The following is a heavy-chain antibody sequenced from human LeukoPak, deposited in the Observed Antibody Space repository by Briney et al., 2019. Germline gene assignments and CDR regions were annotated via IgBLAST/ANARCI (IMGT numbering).Heavy chain of an antibody. V-gene: IGHV3-30-3*01. CDR3: ARVGIQLCFDY. Sequence: GGSLRLSCAASGFTFSSYAMHWVRQAPGKGLEWVAVISYDGSNKYYADSVKGRFTISRDNSKNTLYLQVNSLRAEDTAVYYCARVGIQLCFDYWGQGTLVTVSS. J-gene: IGHJ4*02. CDR1: GFTFSSYA. CDR2: ISYDGSNK. D-gene: IGHD5-18*01.